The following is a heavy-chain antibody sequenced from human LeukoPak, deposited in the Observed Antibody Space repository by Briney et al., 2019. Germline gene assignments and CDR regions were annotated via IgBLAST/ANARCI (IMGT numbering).Heavy chain of an antibody. D-gene: IGHD3-3*02. CDR1: GGSINSYY. V-gene: IGHV4-4*08. CDR3: ARDSIPLAFDV. CDR2: IYYSGST. Sequence: SETLSLTCTVSGGSINSYYWSWIRQPPGKGLEWIGYIYYSGSTENNPSLKSRVTMSVDTSKNQFSLKLTSVTPADTAVYYCARDSIPLAFDVWGQGTMVAVSS. J-gene: IGHJ3*01.